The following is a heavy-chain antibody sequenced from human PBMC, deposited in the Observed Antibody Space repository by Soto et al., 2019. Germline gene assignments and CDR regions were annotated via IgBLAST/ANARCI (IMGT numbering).Heavy chain of an antibody. CDR2: IWYDGSNK. CDR1: GFTFSSYG. Sequence: GVSLRLSCAASGFTFSSYGMHWVRQAPGKGLEWVAVIWYDGSNKYYADSVKGRFTISRDNSKSRLYLQMNSLRAEDTAVYYCARGGGIAAAGTDYYYGMDVWGQGSTVTVSS. CDR3: ARGGGIAAAGTDYYYGMDV. J-gene: IGHJ6*02. D-gene: IGHD6-13*01. V-gene: IGHV3-33*01.